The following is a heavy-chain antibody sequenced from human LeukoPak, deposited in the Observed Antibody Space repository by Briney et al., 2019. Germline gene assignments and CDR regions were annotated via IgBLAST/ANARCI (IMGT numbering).Heavy chain of an antibody. D-gene: IGHD3-10*01. CDR1: GGSISSYY. Sequence: SETPSLTCTVSGGSISSYYWSWIRQPPGKGLEWIGYIYYSGSTNYNPSLKSRVTISVDTSENQFSLKLSSVTAADTAVYYCARPLGGYWYFDLWGRGTLVTVSS. V-gene: IGHV4-59*08. CDR2: IYYSGST. J-gene: IGHJ2*01. CDR3: ARPLGGYWYFDL.